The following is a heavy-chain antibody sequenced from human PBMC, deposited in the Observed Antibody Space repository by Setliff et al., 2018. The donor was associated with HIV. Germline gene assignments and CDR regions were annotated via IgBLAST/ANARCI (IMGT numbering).Heavy chain of an antibody. D-gene: IGHD3-22*01. CDR1: GYSISSGYY. J-gene: IGHJ4*02. V-gene: IGHV4-38-2*02. Sequence: PSETLSLTCTVSGYSISSGYYWGWIRQPPGKGLEWIGSIYYSGRTYYNPSLKSRVTLSVDTSKNQFSLKLSSVTAADTAVYYCARVGWDYYDSSGVGEFDYWGQGTLVTVSS. CDR3: ARVGWDYYDSSGVGEFDY. CDR2: IYYSGRT.